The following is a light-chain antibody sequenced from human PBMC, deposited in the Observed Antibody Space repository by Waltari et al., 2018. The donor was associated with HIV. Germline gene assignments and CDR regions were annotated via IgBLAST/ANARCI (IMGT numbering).Light chain of an antibody. V-gene: IGKV1-NL1*01. CDR2: AAS. Sequence: DIQLTQSPSSLSASVGDRVAITCRASQGISNSVAWYQQKPGKAPKLLLYAASRLESGVPSRFSGRGSGTEYTLTISSLQPEDFATYYCQQYFTTPLTFGGGSKVEIK. J-gene: IGKJ4*01. CDR3: QQYFTTPLT. CDR1: QGISNS.